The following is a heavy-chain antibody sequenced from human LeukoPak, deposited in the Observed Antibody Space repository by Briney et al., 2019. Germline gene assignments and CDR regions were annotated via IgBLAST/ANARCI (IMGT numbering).Heavy chain of an antibody. CDR3: ARGDIVVVPAVSVGWGMDV. J-gene: IGHJ6*03. Sequence: ASVKVSCKASGYTFTSYDINRVRQATGQGLEWMGWMNPNSGNTGHAQKFQGRVTMTRNTSISTAYMELSSLRSEDTAVYYCARGDIVVVPAVSVGWGMDVWGKGTTVTVSS. D-gene: IGHD2-2*01. CDR2: MNPNSGNT. CDR1: GYTFTSYD. V-gene: IGHV1-8*01.